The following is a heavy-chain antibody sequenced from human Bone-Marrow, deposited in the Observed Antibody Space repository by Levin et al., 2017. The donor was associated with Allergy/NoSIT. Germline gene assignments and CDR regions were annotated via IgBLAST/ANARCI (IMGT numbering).Heavy chain of an antibody. D-gene: IGHD5-24*01. J-gene: IGHJ4*02. CDR3: ARADGHNFKNVFFED. V-gene: IGHV4-61*01. Sequence: SETLSLTCTVPGGSVSSGTYYWSWIRQPPGKGLEWIGYVYYSGSTNYNPTLKSRVTISVDTSKNQISLKLRSVTAADTAVYYCARADGHNFKNVFFEDWGPGTLVTVSS. CDR1: GGSVSSGTYY. CDR2: VYYSGST.